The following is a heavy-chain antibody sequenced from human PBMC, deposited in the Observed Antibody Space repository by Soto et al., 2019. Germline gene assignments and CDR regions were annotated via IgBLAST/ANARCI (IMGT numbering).Heavy chain of an antibody. CDR2: IYYSGST. V-gene: IGHV4-59*01. CDR3: AKQGQMTYYYGSGSYGDAFDI. D-gene: IGHD3-10*01. J-gene: IGHJ3*02. CDR1: GGSISSYY. Sequence: SETLSITCTVSGGSISSYYWSWIRQPPGKGLEWIGYIYYSGSTNYNPSLKSRVTISVDTSKNQFSLKLSSVTAADTAVYYCAKQGQMTYYYGSGSYGDAFDIWGQGTMVT.